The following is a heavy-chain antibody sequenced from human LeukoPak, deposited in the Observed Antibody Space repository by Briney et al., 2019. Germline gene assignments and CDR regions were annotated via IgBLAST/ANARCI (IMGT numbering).Heavy chain of an antibody. CDR3: ARDPYDSSGYYPSDY. Sequence: GGSLRLSCAASGFTFSSYSMNWVRQAPGKGLEWVSSISSSSYIYYADSVKGRFTISRDNAKNSLYLQVNSLRAEDTAVYYCARDPYDSSGYYPSDYWGQGTLVTVSS. CDR1: GFTFSSYS. J-gene: IGHJ4*02. D-gene: IGHD3-22*01. CDR2: ISSSSYI. V-gene: IGHV3-21*01.